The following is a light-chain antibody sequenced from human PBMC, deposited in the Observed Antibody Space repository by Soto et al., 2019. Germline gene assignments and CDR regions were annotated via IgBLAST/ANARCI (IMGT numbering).Light chain of an antibody. CDR1: SSDVGGYNY. CDR2: DVS. J-gene: IGLJ1*01. Sequence: QSALTQPRSVSGSPGQSVTISCTGTSSDVGGYNYVSWYQQHPGKAPKLMIYDVSKRPSGVPDRFSGSKPGNTASLTISGLQAEDEADYYCCSYAGSYTYVFGTGT. V-gene: IGLV2-11*01. CDR3: CSYAGSYTYV.